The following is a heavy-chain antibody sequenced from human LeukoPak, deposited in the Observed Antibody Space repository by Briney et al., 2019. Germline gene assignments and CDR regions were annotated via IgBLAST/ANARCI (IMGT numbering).Heavy chain of an antibody. Sequence: GGSLRLSCAASGLTFSSYIMNEVRQAPGRGLEWVSSISSRSSYIYYADSVKGRFTISRDNAKNSLYLQMNSLRAEDTAVYYCARDGGDIGYSAMDVWGQWTTVTVSS. J-gene: IGHJ6*02. D-gene: IGHD2-21*02. V-gene: IGHV3-21*01. CDR1: GLTFSSYI. CDR2: ISSRSSYI. CDR3: ARDGGDIGYSAMDV.